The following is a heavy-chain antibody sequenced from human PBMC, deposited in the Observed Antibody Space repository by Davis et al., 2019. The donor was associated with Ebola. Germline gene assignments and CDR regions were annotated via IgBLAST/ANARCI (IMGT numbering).Heavy chain of an antibody. D-gene: IGHD2-15*01. J-gene: IGHJ6*02. CDR3: ARRILGDSRGAVDV. CDR1: GFSFNIYG. CDR2: IGASEEGI. Sequence: GESLKISCAASGFSFNIYGMYWFRQPPGTGLECVSYIGASEEGISYADSVKGRFTISRDNAKDSLYLHMNSLRDDDMAVYYCARRILGDSRGAVDVWGQGTTVTVSS. V-gene: IGHV3-48*02.